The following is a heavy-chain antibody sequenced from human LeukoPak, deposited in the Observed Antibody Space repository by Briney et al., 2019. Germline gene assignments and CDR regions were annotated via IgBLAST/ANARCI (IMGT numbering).Heavy chain of an antibody. V-gene: IGHV3-23*01. Sequence: GGSLRLSCAASGCTFSSYAMSWVRQAPGKGLEWVSAISGSGGSTYYAASVKGRFTISRDNSKNTLYLQMNSLRAEDTAVYYCAKHRLGYYGSGSYYDYWGQGTLVTVSS. CDR1: GCTFSSYA. CDR3: AKHRLGYYGSGSYYDY. D-gene: IGHD3-10*01. CDR2: ISGSGGST. J-gene: IGHJ4*02.